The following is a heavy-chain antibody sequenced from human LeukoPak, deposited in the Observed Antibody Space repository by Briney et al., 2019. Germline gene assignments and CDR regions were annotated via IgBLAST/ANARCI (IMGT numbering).Heavy chain of an antibody. D-gene: IGHD1-26*01. V-gene: IGHV3-11*01. CDR3: AKAGYSGSYYVGFDY. CDR2: ISSSGSTI. J-gene: IGHJ4*02. CDR1: GFTFSDYY. Sequence: GGSLRLSCAASGFTFSDYYMSWIRQAPGKALEWVSYISSSGSTIYYADSVKGRFTISRDNAKNSLYLQMNSLRAEDTAVYYCAKAGYSGSYYVGFDYWGQGTLVTVSS.